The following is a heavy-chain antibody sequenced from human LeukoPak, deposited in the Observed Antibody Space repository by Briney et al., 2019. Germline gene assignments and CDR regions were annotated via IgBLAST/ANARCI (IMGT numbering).Heavy chain of an antibody. CDR1: GFTFSSYG. V-gene: IGHV3-30*02. J-gene: IGHJ4*02. CDR3: AKEGYCSSTSCSYFDY. D-gene: IGHD2-2*01. CDR2: IRYDGSNK. Sequence: GGSLRLSCAASGFTFSSYGMHWVRQAPGKGLEWVAFIRYDGSNKYYADSVKGRFTISRDNSKNTLYLQMNSLRAEDTAVYYRAKEGYCSSTSCSYFDYWGQGTLVTVSS.